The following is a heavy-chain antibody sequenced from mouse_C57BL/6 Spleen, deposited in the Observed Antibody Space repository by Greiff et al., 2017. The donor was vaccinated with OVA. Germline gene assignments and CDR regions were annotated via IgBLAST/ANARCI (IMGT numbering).Heavy chain of an antibody. V-gene: IGHV1-66*01. D-gene: IGHD1-1*01. Sequence: VKLMESGPELVKPGASVKISCKASGYSFTSYYIHWVKQRPGQGLEWIGWIYPGSGNTKYNEKFKGKATLTADTSSSTAYMQLSSLTSEDSAVYYCARGGSNHYFDYWGQGTTLTVSS. CDR1: GYSFTSYY. J-gene: IGHJ2*01. CDR3: ARGGSNHYFDY. CDR2: IYPGSGNT.